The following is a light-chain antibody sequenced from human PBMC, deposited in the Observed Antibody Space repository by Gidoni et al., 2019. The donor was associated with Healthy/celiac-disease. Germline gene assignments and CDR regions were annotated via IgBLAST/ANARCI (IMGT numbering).Light chain of an antibody. V-gene: IGKV1-9*01. CDR1: QGISSY. CDR3: QQLNSYPGFT. CDR2: AAS. Sequence: DIQLTQSPSFLSASVGDRVTITCRASQGISSYLAWYQQKPGKAPKLLIYAASTLQSGVPSRFSGSGSVTEFTLTISSLQPEDFATYYCQQLNSYPGFTFGPGTKVDIK. J-gene: IGKJ3*01.